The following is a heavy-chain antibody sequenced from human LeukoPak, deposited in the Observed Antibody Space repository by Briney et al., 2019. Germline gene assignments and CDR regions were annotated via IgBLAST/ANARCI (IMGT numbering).Heavy chain of an antibody. CDR1: GFTFSNYA. Sequence: GGSLRLSCAASGFTFSNYAMSWVRQAPGKGLEWVSAITGSVGNTYYADSVKGRFPISRDNSKNTVFLQMNSLRAEDTAVYYCAKWGDYDVLTGYYVSDYWGQGTLVTVSS. D-gene: IGHD3-9*01. CDR3: AKWGDYDVLTGYYVSDY. CDR2: ITGSVGNT. V-gene: IGHV3-23*01. J-gene: IGHJ4*02.